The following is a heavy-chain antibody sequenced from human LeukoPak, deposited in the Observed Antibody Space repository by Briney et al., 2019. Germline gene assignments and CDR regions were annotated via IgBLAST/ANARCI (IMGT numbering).Heavy chain of an antibody. Sequence: GGSLRLSCAASGFTFADYGMSWVRQAPGKGLEWVSRINWNGGSTGYADSVRGRFTISRDNAKNSLYLQMNSLRAEDTAFYYCARDKSPFYWYFDLWGRGTLVTVSS. CDR3: ARDKSPFYWYFDL. V-gene: IGHV3-20*04. CDR1: GFTFADYG. CDR2: INWNGGST. J-gene: IGHJ2*01.